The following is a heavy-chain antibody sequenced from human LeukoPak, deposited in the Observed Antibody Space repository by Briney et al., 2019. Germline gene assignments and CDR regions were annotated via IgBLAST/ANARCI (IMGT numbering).Heavy chain of an antibody. CDR1: GFTFSSYG. Sequence: GSLRLFCAASGFTFSSYGMHWVRQAPGKGLEWVAVISYDGSNKYYADSVKGRLTISRDNSKNTLYLQMNSLRAEDTAVYYCAKDLRYCSTTSCSGDYWGQGTLVTVSS. J-gene: IGHJ4*02. CDR3: AKDLRYCSTTSCSGDY. D-gene: IGHD2-2*01. CDR2: ISYDGSNK. V-gene: IGHV3-30*18.